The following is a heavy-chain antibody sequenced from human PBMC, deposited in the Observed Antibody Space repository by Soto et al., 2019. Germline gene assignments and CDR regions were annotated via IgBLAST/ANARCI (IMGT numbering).Heavy chain of an antibody. CDR1: GGTFSSYA. Sequence: GASVKVFCKASGGTFSSYAISWVRQAPGQGLEWMGGIIPIFGTANYAQKFQGRVTITADKSTSTAYMELSSLRSEDTAVYYCARAKGSATGPYGMDVWGQGTTVTVSS. V-gene: IGHV1-69*06. CDR2: IIPIFGTA. CDR3: ARAKGSATGPYGMDV. J-gene: IGHJ6*02.